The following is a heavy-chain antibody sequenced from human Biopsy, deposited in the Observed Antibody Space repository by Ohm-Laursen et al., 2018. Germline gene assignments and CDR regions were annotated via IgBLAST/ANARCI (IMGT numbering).Heavy chain of an antibody. D-gene: IGHD2-2*01. J-gene: IGHJ6*02. CDR1: GYTFTSYD. CDR3: ARAVRNQMLSAV. V-gene: IGHV1-8*01. Sequence: GATVKISCKTYGYTFTSYDISWVRQVSGQGLEWIGWVNPVSKNTVSVKDFRGRVTLTGDTSSSTSYMELRSLTSKDTAIYYCARAVRNQMLSAVWGQGTAVTVSS. CDR2: VNPVSKNT.